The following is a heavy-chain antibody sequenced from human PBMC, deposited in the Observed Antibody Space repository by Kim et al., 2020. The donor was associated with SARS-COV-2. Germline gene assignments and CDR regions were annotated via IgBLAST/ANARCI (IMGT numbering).Heavy chain of an antibody. CDR3: ASSGGLGDFDY. D-gene: IGHD3-10*01. Sequence: SETLSLTCTVSGGSISSGSYYWSWIRQPAGKGLEWIGRIYTSGSTNYNPSLKSRVTISVDTSKNQFSLKLSSVTAADTAVYYCASSGGLGDFDYWGQGTLVTVSS. CDR2: IYTSGST. CDR1: GGSISSGSYY. J-gene: IGHJ4*02. V-gene: IGHV4-61*02.